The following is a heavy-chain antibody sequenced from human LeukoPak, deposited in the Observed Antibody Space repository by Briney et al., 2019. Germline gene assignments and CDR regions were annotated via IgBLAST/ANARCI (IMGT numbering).Heavy chain of an antibody. Sequence: GGSLRLSCAASGFTFSSYAMSWVRQAPGKGLEWVSAISGSGGSTYYADSVKGRFTISRDNSKNTLYLQMNSLRAEDTAVYYCAKDGRIYSLRFLEWLLAVYWGQGTLVTVSS. CDR1: GFTFSSYA. CDR3: AKDGRIYSLRFLEWLLAVY. V-gene: IGHV3-23*01. CDR2: ISGSGGST. D-gene: IGHD3-3*01. J-gene: IGHJ4*02.